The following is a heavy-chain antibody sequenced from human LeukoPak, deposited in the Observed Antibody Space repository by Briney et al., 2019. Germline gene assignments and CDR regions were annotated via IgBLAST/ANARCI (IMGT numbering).Heavy chain of an antibody. J-gene: IGHJ4*02. CDR1: GFTFSSYE. Sequence: PGGSLRLSCEASGFTFSSYEMSWVRQAPGKGLTWVSYISSSGSTIYYADSVKGRFSISRDNAKNSLYLQMNSLSAEDTAVYYCAGEYTYGHPGFDYWGQGTLVTVSS. CDR3: AGEYTYGHPGFDY. D-gene: IGHD1-1*01. CDR2: ISSSGSTI. V-gene: IGHV3-48*03.